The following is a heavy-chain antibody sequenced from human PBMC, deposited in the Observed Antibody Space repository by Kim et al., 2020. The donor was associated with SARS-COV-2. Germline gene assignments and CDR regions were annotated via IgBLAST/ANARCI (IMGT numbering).Heavy chain of an antibody. D-gene: IGHD4-17*01. V-gene: IGHV3-74*01. CDR3: ARKTPVTTYYYYYYGMDV. Sequence: GGSLRLSCAASGFTFSSYWMHWVRQAPGKGLVWVSRINSDGSSTSYAVSVKGRFTISRDNAKNTLYLQMNSLRAEDTAVYYCARKTPVTTYYYYYYGMDVWGQGTTVTVSS. J-gene: IGHJ6*02. CDR2: INSDGSST. CDR1: GFTFSSYW.